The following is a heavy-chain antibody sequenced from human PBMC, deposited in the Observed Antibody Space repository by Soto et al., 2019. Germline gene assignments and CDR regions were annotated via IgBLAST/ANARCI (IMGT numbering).Heavy chain of an antibody. CDR1: GGTFSSYT. CDR2: IIPILGIA. CDR3: ARDGGYDILTGYYPDVYYYGMDV. D-gene: IGHD3-9*01. Sequence: GASVKVSCKASGGTFSSYTISWVRQAPGQGLEWMGRIIPILGIANYAQKFQGRVTITADKSTSTAYMELSSLRSEDTAVYYCARDGGYDILTGYYPDVYYYGMDVWGQGTTVTVSS. V-gene: IGHV1-69*04. J-gene: IGHJ6*02.